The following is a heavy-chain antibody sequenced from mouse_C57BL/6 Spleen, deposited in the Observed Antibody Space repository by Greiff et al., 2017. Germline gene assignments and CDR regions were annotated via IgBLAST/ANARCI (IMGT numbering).Heavy chain of an antibody. CDR2: IRSKSSNYAT. Sequence: EAGGGLVQPKGSLKLSCAASGFTFNTYAMHWVRQAPGKGLEWVARIRSKSSNYATYYADSVKDRFTISRDDSQSMLYLQMNNLKTEDTAMYYCVRGDITTVVARAMDYWGQGTSVTVSS. CDR3: VRGDITTVVARAMDY. V-gene: IGHV10-3*01. J-gene: IGHJ4*01. D-gene: IGHD1-1*01. CDR1: GFTFNTYA.